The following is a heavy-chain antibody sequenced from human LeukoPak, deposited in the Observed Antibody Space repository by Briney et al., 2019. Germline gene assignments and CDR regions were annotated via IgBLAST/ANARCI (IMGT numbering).Heavy chain of an antibody. D-gene: IGHD5-24*01. CDR1: GFTFRTYW. CDR3: ARWKMGLERSAFDF. CDR2: INQDGSEE. Sequence: GGSLRLSCAASGFTFRTYWMSWIRQAPGNEPEWVADINQDGSEEYYLQSVQGRFTVSRDNAQNAVFLQMTYLRADDTAVYYCARWKMGLERSAFDFWGQGTVVTVSS. J-gene: IGHJ3*01. V-gene: IGHV3-7*01.